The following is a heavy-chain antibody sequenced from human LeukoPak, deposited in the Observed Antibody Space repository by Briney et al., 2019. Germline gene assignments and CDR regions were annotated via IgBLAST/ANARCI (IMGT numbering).Heavy chain of an antibody. V-gene: IGHV4-59*01. J-gene: IGHJ4*02. Sequence: SETLSLTCTVSGGSISSYYWSWIRQPPGKGLEWIGYIFYSGSTNYNPSLKSRVTISVDTSKNQFSLKLSSVTAADTAVYYCARHQMGGWPFVYWGQGTLVTVSS. CDR2: IFYSGST. D-gene: IGHD6-19*01. CDR3: ARHQMGGWPFVY. CDR1: GGSISSYY.